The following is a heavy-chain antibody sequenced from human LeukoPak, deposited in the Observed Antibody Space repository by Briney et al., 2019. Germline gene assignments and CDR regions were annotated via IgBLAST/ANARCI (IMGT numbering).Heavy chain of an antibody. V-gene: IGHV4-59*01. CDR1: EGSISGYY. D-gene: IGHD1-14*01. Sequence: PSETLSLTCTVSEGSISGYYWSWIRQPPVKDLEWIGYIYSSGTTNYNPSLKSRVTISVDTSKNQFSLRLSSVTAADTAVYYCARGGRKTTFDYWGQGTLVTVSS. J-gene: IGHJ4*02. CDR3: ARGGRKTTFDY. CDR2: IYSSGTT.